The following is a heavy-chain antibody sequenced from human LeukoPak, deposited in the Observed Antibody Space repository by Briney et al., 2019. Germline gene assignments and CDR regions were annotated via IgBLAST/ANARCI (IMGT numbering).Heavy chain of an antibody. V-gene: IGHV3-74*01. CDR2: IHSDEIRT. D-gene: IGHD4/OR15-4a*01. J-gene: IGHJ4*02. CDR3: ARGIYGDPVAFDY. Sequence: GGSLRLSCAASGFTFSSYWMHWVRHATGRGLMWVSRIHSDEIRTNYADSVTGRFTTSRDNAKNTVYLQMNSLRNEDTAVYYCARGIYGDPVAFDYWGQGTLVTVSS. CDR1: GFTFSSYW.